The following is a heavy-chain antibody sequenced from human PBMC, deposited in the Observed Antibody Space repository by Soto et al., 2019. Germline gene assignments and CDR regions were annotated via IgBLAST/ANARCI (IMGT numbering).Heavy chain of an antibody. Sequence: SVKVSCKASGGTFSRYGISWVRQASGQGLEWMGGIIPMFAKANYAQKFQDRVTITADESTGTAYMELRSLRFEDTAVYYCTRDGTLYDSSAYYYLYWGQGTLVTVSS. J-gene: IGHJ4*02. CDR2: IIPMFAKA. V-gene: IGHV1-69*13. D-gene: IGHD3-22*01. CDR3: TRDGTLYDSSAYYYLY. CDR1: GGTFSRYG.